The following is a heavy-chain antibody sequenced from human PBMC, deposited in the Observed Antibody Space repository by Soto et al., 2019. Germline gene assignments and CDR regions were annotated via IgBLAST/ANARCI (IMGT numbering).Heavy chain of an antibody. J-gene: IGHJ4*02. CDR1: GGSISSYY. V-gene: IGHV4-59*08. Sequence: SETLSLTCAVSGGSISSYYWSWIRQPPGKGLEWIGYIYYSGSTNYNPSLKSRVTISVDTSKNQFSLKLSSVTAADTAVYYCASILYYDILTGYYTPVDYWGQGTLDTVSS. CDR2: IYYSGST. CDR3: ASILYYDILTGYYTPVDY. D-gene: IGHD3-9*01.